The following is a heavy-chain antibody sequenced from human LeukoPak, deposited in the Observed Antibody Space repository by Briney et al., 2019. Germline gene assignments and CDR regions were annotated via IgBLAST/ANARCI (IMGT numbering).Heavy chain of an antibody. CDR2: ISSNGGST. CDR3: AREFGSYWFDP. V-gene: IGHV3-64*01. Sequence: GGSLRLSCAASGFTFSSYAMHWVRQAPGKGLEYVSAISSNGGSTYYANSVKGRFTISRDNSKNTLYLQMGSLRAEDMAVYYCAREFGSYWFDPWGQGTLVTVSS. CDR1: GFTFSSYA. D-gene: IGHD1-26*01. J-gene: IGHJ5*02.